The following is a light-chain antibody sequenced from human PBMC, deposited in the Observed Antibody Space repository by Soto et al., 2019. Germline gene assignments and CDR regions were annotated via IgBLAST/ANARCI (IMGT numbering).Light chain of an antibody. CDR3: QQGYTFPRA. CDR2: GAS. Sequence: VLLTQSSANQYLNQGERATLSCRASQSISSAYLAWYQQKPGQAPRLLIFGASTRATGIPARFSGSGSGTQFTLTISSLQSEDFAVYYCQQGYTFPRAFGQGTKLDI. CDR1: QSISSAY. J-gene: IGKJ1*01. V-gene: IGKV3D-7*01.